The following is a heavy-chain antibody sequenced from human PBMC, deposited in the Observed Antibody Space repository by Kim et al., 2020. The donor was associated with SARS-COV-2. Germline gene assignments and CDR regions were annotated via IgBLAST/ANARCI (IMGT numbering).Heavy chain of an antibody. CDR3: GKDPRDGYGHFDL. J-gene: IGHJ4*02. Sequence: GGSLRLSCAASGFSVSTAHMTWVRQTPGKGLEWVSINANAYRGGSAQYGDSVKGRFTISRDISKNTLYLQMNGLRVEDTAVYYCGKDPRDGYGHFDLWGRGTLVTVSS. CDR2: NANAYRGGSA. CDR1: GFSVSTAH. D-gene: IGHD5-18*01. V-gene: IGHV3-53*01.